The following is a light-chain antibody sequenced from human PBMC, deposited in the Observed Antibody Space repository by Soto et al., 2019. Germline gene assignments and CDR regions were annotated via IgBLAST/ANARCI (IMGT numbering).Light chain of an antibody. J-gene: IGLJ1*01. CDR2: EVS. CDR1: SSDVGGYNY. Sequence: QSVLTQPASVSGSPGQSITISCTGTSSDVGGYNYVSWYQQHPGKAPKLMIYEVSNRPSGVSNRFSGSKSGNTASLTISGLQGEDEADYYCSAYTVSRTYVFGTGTRSPS. CDR3: SAYTVSRTYV. V-gene: IGLV2-14*01.